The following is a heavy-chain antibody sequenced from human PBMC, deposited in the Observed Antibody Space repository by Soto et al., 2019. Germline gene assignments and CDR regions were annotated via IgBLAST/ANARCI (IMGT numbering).Heavy chain of an antibody. V-gene: IGHV2-5*02. J-gene: IGHJ4*02. Sequence: QITLKESGPTLVKPTQTLTLTCTFSGFSFSVNGVAVGWIRQPPGQALEWLALIYWDDDQRYNPSLKDRLTITKDTSRNHVVLTMTNMDPVDTSTYYCAHKRDVSRGFKYWGQGTLVTVSS. CDR3: AHKRDVSRGFKY. CDR2: IYWDDDQ. D-gene: IGHD3-10*01. CDR1: GFSFSVNGVA.